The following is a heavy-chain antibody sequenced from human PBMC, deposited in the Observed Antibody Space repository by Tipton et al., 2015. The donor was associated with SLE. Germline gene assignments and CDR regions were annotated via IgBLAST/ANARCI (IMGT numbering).Heavy chain of an antibody. CDR3: ARGKFYFDY. CDR1: GFTFSGYV. V-gene: IGHV3-7*01. J-gene: IGHJ4*02. Sequence: GSLRLSCAVSGFTFSGYVMHWVRQAPGKGLEWVANIKEDGSEKHYVDSVKDRLTISRDNAKNLLYLQMNSLRAEDTAVYYCARGKFYFDYWGQGALVTVSS. CDR2: IKEDGSEK.